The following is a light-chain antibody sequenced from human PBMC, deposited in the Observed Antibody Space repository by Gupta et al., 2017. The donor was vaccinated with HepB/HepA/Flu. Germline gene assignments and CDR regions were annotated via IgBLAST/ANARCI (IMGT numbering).Light chain of an antibody. Sequence: IVMTQSPDSLAVSLGEGAAINCKYSQSVLHTYINKDYLAWYQQQSRQPPQLLLHWASTRDSVPAHRFSGSCWKTESTLTIDLLHADEAVHYYHLHYDGTLWTFGQGTRVEI. CDR2: WAS. V-gene: IGKV4-1*01. CDR3: LHYDGTLWT. CDR1: QSVLHTYINKDY. J-gene: IGKJ1*01.